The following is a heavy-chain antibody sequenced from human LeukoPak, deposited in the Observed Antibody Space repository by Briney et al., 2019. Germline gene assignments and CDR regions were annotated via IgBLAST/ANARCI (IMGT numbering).Heavy chain of an antibody. CDR1: GFTFSSYE. CDR2: ISSSGSTI. Sequence: GGSLRLSCAASGFTFSSYEMNWVRQAPGKGLEGVSYISSSGSTIYYADSVKGRFTISRDNAKNSLYLQMNSLRAEDTAVYYCAREGGSGWYHYFDYWGQGTLVTVSS. V-gene: IGHV3-48*03. CDR3: AREGGSGWYHYFDY. D-gene: IGHD6-19*01. J-gene: IGHJ4*02.